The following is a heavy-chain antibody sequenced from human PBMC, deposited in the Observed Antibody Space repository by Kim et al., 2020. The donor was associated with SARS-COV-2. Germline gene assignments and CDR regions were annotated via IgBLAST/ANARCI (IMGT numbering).Heavy chain of an antibody. D-gene: IGHD3-10*01. CDR3: ASNITMVRGVPEV. J-gene: IGHJ6*02. Sequence: GGSLRLSCAASGFTFSSYAMHWVRQAPGKGLEWVAVISYDGSNKYYADSVKGRFTISSDNSKNTLYLQMNSLRAEDTAVYYCASNITMVRGVPEVWGQGTTDTVSS. CDR2: ISYDGSNK. V-gene: IGHV3-30*04. CDR1: GFTFSSYA.